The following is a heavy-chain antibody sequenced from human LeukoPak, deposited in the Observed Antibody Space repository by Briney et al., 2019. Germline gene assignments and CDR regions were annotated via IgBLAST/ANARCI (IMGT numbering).Heavy chain of an antibody. Sequence: GGSLRLSCAASGFTFSGSAMHWVRQASGKGLEWVGRIRSKANSYATAYAASVKGRFTISRDDSKNTAYLQMNSLKTEDTAVYYCTRGWNCGGDCFDYWGQRTLVTVSS. CDR1: GFTFSGSA. V-gene: IGHV3-73*01. D-gene: IGHD2-21*01. CDR2: IRSKANSYAT. CDR3: TRGWNCGGDCFDY. J-gene: IGHJ4*02.